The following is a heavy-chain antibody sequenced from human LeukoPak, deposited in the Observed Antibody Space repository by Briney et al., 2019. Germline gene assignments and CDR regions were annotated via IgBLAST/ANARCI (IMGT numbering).Heavy chain of an antibody. CDR1: GGSFSGYY. V-gene: IGHV4-34*01. D-gene: IGHD2-15*01. CDR2: VNHSGST. CDR3: ARRGSPHYYYYYMDV. Sequence: PSETLSLTCAVYGGSFSGYYWSWIRQPPGRGLEWIGEVNHSGSTNYNPSLKSRVTISVDTSKNQFSLKLSSVTAADTAVYYCARRGSPHYYYYYMDVWGKGTTVTVSS. J-gene: IGHJ6*03.